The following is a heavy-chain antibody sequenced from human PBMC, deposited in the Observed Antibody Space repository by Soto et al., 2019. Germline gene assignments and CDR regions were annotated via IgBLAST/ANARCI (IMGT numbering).Heavy chain of an antibody. V-gene: IGHV3-21*01. CDR1: GFTFTRYS. CDR3: ARESEDLTSNFDY. Sequence: GGSLRLSCAASGFTFTRYSMNWVRRAPGKGLEWVSSISSTTNYIYYADSMKGRFTVSRDNAKNSVYLDMNSLSAEDTAVYYCARESEDLTSNFDYWGQGTLVTVSS. CDR2: ISSTTNYI. J-gene: IGHJ4*02.